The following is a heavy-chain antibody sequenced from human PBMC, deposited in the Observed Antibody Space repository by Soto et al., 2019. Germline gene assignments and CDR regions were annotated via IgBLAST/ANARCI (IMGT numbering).Heavy chain of an antibody. D-gene: IGHD2-2*01. CDR3: AKHGIAVVPGAGSGSGWYVDY. CDR1: GFTFTSYG. J-gene: IGHJ4*02. CDR2: ISHDGSNE. Sequence: QVQLVESGGGVVQPGRSLRLSCAASGFTFTSYGMHWVRQAPGKGLEWVAFISHDGSNEFYADSVKGRFTISRDNSKNTLYLQMNSLRAEDMAVYYCAKHGIAVVPGAGSGSGWYVDYWGQGTLVTVSS. V-gene: IGHV3-30*18.